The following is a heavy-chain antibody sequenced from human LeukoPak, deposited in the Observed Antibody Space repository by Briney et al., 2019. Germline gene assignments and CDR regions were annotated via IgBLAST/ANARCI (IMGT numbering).Heavy chain of an antibody. J-gene: IGHJ4*02. CDR1: GFTVSSNY. CDR2: IYSGGST. V-gene: IGHV3-53*01. CDR3: AKVDRQLLYPDY. Sequence: PGGSLRLSCAASGFTVSSNYMSWVRQAPGKGLEWVSVIYSGGSTYYADSVKGRFTISRDNSKNTLYLQMNSLRAEDTAVYYCAKVDRQLLYPDYWGQGTLVTVSS. D-gene: IGHD2-2*01.